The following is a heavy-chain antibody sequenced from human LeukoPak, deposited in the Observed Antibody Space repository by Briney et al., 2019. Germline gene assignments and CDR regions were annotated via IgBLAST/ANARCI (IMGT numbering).Heavy chain of an antibody. J-gene: IGHJ5*02. Sequence: GGSLRLSCAASGFTFSSYAMSWVRQAPGKGLEWVALIWYDGSNKYYADSVKGRFTVSRDNSKNTLYLQMNSLRDEDTAVYFCAKVAIEYSSSSWFDPWGQGTLVTASS. CDR2: IWYDGSNK. V-gene: IGHV3-30*02. CDR1: GFTFSSYA. D-gene: IGHD6-6*01. CDR3: AKVAIEYSSSSWFDP.